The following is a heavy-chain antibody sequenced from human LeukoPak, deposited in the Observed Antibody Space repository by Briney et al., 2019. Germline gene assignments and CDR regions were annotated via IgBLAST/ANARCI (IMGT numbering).Heavy chain of an antibody. CDR2: ISSGGNTI. CDR3: ARGGSGWSLDY. Sequence: GGSLRLSCAASGFTFSSYEMNWVRQAPGKGLEWVSYISSGGNTIYYADSVKGRFTISRDNAKNSLYLQMNSLRAGDTAVYYCARGGSGWSLDYWGQGTLVTVSS. V-gene: IGHV3-48*03. CDR1: GFTFSSYE. J-gene: IGHJ4*02. D-gene: IGHD6-19*01.